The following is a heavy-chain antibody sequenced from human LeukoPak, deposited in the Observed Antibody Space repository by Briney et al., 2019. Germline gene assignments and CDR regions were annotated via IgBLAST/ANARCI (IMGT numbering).Heavy chain of an antibody. D-gene: IGHD4-17*01. CDR2: ISSYNGNT. J-gene: IGHJ4*02. Sequence: EASVKVSCKASRYTFTSYGISWVRLAPGQGLEWMGWISSYNGNTNYAQKLQGRVTMTTDTSTSTAYMELRSLRSDDTAVYYCARDMSGDYVFDYWGQGTLVTVSS. V-gene: IGHV1-18*01. CDR3: ARDMSGDYVFDY. CDR1: RYTFTSYG.